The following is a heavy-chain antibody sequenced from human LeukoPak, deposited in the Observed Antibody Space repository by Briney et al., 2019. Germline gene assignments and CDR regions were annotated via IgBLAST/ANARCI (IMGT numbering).Heavy chain of an antibody. CDR2: IIPIFGTA. Sequence: GASVKVSCKASRGTFSSYAISWVRQAPGQGLEWMGGIIPIFGTANYAQKFQGRVTITADESTSTAYMELSSLRSEDTAVYYCARVVQFAGAYYDFWSGYSWFDPWGQGTLVTVSS. CDR3: ARVVQFAGAYYDFWSGYSWFDP. CDR1: RGTFSSYA. V-gene: IGHV1-69*13. J-gene: IGHJ5*02. D-gene: IGHD3-3*01.